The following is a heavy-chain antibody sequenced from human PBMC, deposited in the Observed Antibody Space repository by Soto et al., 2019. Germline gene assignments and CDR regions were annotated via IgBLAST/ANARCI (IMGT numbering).Heavy chain of an antibody. D-gene: IGHD3-22*01. Sequence: QLQLQESGSGLVKPSQTLSLTCAVSGGSISTGGYSWTWIRQPPWKGLEWIGFIYESGSTYYNPSLQSRVTISLDKSKTQFSLKLTSVTAADTAVYYCAREVGGYTYWYFDLWGRGTLVTVSS. CDR3: AREVGGYTYWYFDL. V-gene: IGHV4-30-2*01. J-gene: IGHJ2*01. CDR2: IYESGST. CDR1: GGSISTGGYS.